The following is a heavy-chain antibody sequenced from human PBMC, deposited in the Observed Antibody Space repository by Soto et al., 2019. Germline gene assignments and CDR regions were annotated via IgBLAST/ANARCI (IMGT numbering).Heavy chain of an antibody. CDR3: ARTSTTVVTSAEYFQH. V-gene: IGHV4-31*03. D-gene: IGHD4-17*01. CDR1: GGSISSGGYY. J-gene: IGHJ1*01. Sequence: SETLSLTCTVSGGSISSGGYYWSWIRQHPGKGLEWIGYIYYSGSTYYNPSLKSRVTISVDASKNQFSLKLSSVTAADTAVYYCARTSTTVVTSAEYFQHWGQGTLVTVSS. CDR2: IYYSGST.